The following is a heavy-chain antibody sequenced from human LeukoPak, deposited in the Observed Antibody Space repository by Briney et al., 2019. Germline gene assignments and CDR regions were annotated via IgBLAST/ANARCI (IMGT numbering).Heavy chain of an antibody. V-gene: IGHV4-39*01. J-gene: IGHJ6*03. CDR1: GGSISSSSHC. D-gene: IGHD5-12*01. Sequence: PSETLSLTCAVSGGSISSSSHCWGWIRQAPGKRLECIGTIYYSGSSYYNPSLKSRVTMSVDTSKNQFSLRLSSVTAADTAVYYCARLPAITTYYYYYMDVWGQGTRVTVSS. CDR3: ARLPAITTYYYYYMDV. CDR2: IYYSGSS.